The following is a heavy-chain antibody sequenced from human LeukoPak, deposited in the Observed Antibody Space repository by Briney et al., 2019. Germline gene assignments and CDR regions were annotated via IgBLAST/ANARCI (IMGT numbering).Heavy chain of an antibody. CDR3: ARDIGAGFGFIGVYDY. Sequence: SETLSLTCTASGGSISSSSYYWGWIRQPPGKGLEWIGSIYYSGSTNYNPSLKSRVTISVDTSKNQFSLRLSSVTAADTAVYYCARDIGAGFGFIGVYDYWGQGTLVTVSS. V-gene: IGHV4-39*07. CDR1: GGSISSSSYY. CDR2: IYYSGST. D-gene: IGHD3-10*01. J-gene: IGHJ4*02.